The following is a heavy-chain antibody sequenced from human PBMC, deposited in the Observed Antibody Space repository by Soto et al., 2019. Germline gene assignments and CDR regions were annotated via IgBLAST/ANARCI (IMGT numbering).Heavy chain of an antibody. V-gene: IGHV4-59*01. CDR3: ARLFYGSGSYYNAWFDP. Sequence: SETLSLTCTVSGGSISSYYWSWIRQPPGKGLEWIGYIYYSGSTNYNPSLKSRVTISVDTSKNQFSLKLSSVTAADTAVYYCARLFYGSGSYYNAWFDPWGQGTLVTVS. D-gene: IGHD3-10*01. J-gene: IGHJ5*02. CDR2: IYYSGST. CDR1: GGSISSYY.